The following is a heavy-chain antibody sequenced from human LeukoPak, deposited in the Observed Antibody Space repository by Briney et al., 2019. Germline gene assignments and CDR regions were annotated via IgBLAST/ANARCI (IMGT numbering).Heavy chain of an antibody. Sequence: GGSLRLSCAASGXTFSSYAMSWVRQAPGKGLEWVSAIRGSGGGTYHADSVKGRFTISRDNSKNTLYLQMNSLRAEDTAVYSCARASGPFDYWGQGTLVTVSS. CDR1: GXTFSSYA. V-gene: IGHV3-23*01. J-gene: IGHJ4*02. D-gene: IGHD3-10*01. CDR2: IRGSGGGT. CDR3: ARASGPFDY.